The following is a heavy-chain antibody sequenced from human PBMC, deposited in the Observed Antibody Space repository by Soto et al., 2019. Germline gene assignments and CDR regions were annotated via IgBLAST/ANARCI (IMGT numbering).Heavy chain of an antibody. CDR3: ARGNCHYYYSMDV. V-gene: IGHV3-33*01. CDR1: GFIFSSYG. J-gene: IGHJ6*02. D-gene: IGHD2-15*01. CDR2: VWYDGTNK. Sequence: QVQLVESGGGVVQPGGSLRLSCVASGFIFSSYGIHWVRQAPGKGLEWVTVVWYDGTNKYYADSVKGRFTISRENSKNTLYLQMNSLRAEDAAVYYCARGNCHYYYSMDVWGQGTTVTVSS.